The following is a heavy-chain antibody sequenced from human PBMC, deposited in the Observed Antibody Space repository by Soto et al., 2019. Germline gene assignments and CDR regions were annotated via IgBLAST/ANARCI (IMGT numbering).Heavy chain of an antibody. CDR1: GFTFSSSA. J-gene: IGHJ5*02. V-gene: IGHV3-23*01. CDR3: AKGGYKYGLDP. Sequence: EVQLLESGGGLVQPGGSLRLSCAASGFTFSSSAMSWVRQALGKGPEWVSAISESGDNTFSADSVKGRFTISRDNTKNTLYLQMNSLRAEDTALYFCAKGGYKYGLDPWGQGTLVTVSS. CDR2: ISESGDNT. D-gene: IGHD5-18*01.